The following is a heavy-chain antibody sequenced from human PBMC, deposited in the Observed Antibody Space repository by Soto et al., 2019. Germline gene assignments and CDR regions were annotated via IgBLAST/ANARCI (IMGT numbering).Heavy chain of an antibody. V-gene: IGHV3-23*01. J-gene: IGHJ4*02. D-gene: IGHD1-1*01. Sequence: PGGSLILSCAASGFSISSNAMYWVRQAPGRGLEWVSGIDDRRDTTHYADSVKGRFTISRDTSKNTLYLQLNTLRADDTAVYYCAKDKPGTTSFDYWGQGTLVTVSS. CDR2: IDDRRDTT. CDR1: GFSISSNA. CDR3: AKDKPGTTSFDY.